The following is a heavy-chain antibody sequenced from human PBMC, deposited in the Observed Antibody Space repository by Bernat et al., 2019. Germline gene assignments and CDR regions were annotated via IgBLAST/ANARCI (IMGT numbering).Heavy chain of an antibody. V-gene: IGHV1-3*01. CDR2: INAGNGNT. D-gene: IGHD3-3*01. Sequence: QVQLVQSGAEVKKPGASVKVSCKASGYTFTSYAMHWVRQAPGQRLEWMGWINAGNGNTKYSQKFQGRVTITRDTSASTAYMELSSLRSEDTAVYYCARSYDFWRGSLNWGQGTLVTVSS. J-gene: IGHJ4*02. CDR1: GYTFTSYA. CDR3: ARSYDFWRGSLN.